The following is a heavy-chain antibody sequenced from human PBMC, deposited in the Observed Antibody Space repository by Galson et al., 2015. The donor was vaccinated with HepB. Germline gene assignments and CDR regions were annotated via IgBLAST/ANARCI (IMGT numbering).Heavy chain of an antibody. V-gene: IGHV3-9*01. J-gene: IGHJ3*02. CDR3: AKGPTVSTIDGFDI. CDR1: GFTFDEYA. D-gene: IGHD5/OR15-5a*01. CDR2: ISRSSTGI. Sequence: SLRLSCAGSGFTFDEYAMHWVRQAPGKGLEWVSGISRSSTGIGYAESVKGRFTISRDNARNSLYLQMNSLRAEDTALYYCAKGPTVSTIDGFDIRGQGTVVTVSS.